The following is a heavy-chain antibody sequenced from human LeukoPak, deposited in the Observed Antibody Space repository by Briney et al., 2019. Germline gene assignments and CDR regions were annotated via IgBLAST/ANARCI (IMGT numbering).Heavy chain of an antibody. V-gene: IGHV4-39*01. J-gene: IGHJ4*02. CDR3: ASRGYSGRPDYFDY. CDR1: GGSISSSSYY. D-gene: IGHD5-12*01. Sequence: PSETLSLTCTVSGGSISSSSYYWGWIRQPPGKGLEWIGSIYYSGSTYYNPSLKSRVTISVDTSKNPFSLKLSSVTAADTAVDYCASRGYSGRPDYFDYWGQGTLVTVSS. CDR2: IYYSGST.